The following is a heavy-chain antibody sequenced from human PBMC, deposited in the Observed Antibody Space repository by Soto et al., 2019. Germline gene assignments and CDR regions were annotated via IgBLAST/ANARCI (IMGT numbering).Heavy chain of an antibody. CDR3: ARRAGSYYFDP. CDR1: GYTCTSYD. CDR2: MIPNSGYT. D-gene: IGHD2-15*01. J-gene: IGHJ4*02. V-gene: IGHV1-8*01. Sequence: ASVKVAWKGSGYTCTSYDINWVRQATGQGLEWMGYMIPNSGYTVYAQKFQGRLTMTRNTSISTAYMELTNLRSEDTAVYYCARRAGSYYFDPSGQRTLVTVSS.